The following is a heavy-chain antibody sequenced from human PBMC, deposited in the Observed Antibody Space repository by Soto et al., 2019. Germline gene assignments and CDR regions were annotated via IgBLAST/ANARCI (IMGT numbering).Heavy chain of an antibody. CDR2: INHSGST. CDR3: ARVGRGYCSGGSCYARGVDNWFDP. V-gene: IGHV4-34*01. D-gene: IGHD2-15*01. J-gene: IGHJ5*02. CDR1: GGSFSGYY. Sequence: SETLSLTCAVYGGSFSGYYWSWIRQPPGKGLEWIGEINHSGSTNYNPSLKSRVTISVDTSKTQFSLKLSSVTAADTAVYYCARVGRGYCSGGSCYARGVDNWFDPWGQGTLVTVSS.